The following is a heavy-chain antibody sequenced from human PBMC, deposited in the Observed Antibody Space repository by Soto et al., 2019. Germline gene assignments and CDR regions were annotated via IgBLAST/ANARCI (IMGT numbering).Heavy chain of an antibody. J-gene: IGHJ4*02. CDR3: GRDAPREDY. CDR1: GYTFTSYG. D-gene: IGHD1-26*01. CDR2: IRPYNGNT. Sequence: ASVKVSCKASGYTFTSYGISWVRQAPGQGLEWMGWIRPYNGNTNYAQKLQGRVTMTTDTSTSTAYMELRSLRSEDTAVYYCGRDAPREDYWGKGTLVTVSS. V-gene: IGHV1-18*01.